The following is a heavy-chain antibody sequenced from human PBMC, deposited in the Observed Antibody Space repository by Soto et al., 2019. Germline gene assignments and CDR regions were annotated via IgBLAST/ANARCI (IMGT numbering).Heavy chain of an antibody. Sequence: QLQLQESGSGLVKPSQTLSLTCAVSGGSISSGGYSWSWIRQPPGKGLEWIGYIYHSGSTYYNPSLKRRVTRSVDRSKNQFSLKLSSVTAADTAVYYCASLLGYCSGGSCYSGVGFDPWGQGTLVTVSS. J-gene: IGHJ5*02. V-gene: IGHV4-30-2*01. CDR3: ASLLGYCSGGSCYSGVGFDP. CDR1: GGSISSGGYS. D-gene: IGHD2-15*01. CDR2: IYHSGST.